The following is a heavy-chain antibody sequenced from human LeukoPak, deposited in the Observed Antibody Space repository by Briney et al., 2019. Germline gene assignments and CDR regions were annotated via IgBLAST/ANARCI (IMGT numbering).Heavy chain of an antibody. J-gene: IGHJ6*02. CDR2: INPNSGGT. D-gene: IGHD5-12*01. Sequence: ASVKVSCKASGGTFSSYAISWVRQAPGQGLEWMGWINPNSGGTNYAQKFQGRVTMTRDTSISTAYMELSRLRSDDTAVYYCARDKRIVATISSYYYGMDVWGQGTTVTVSS. V-gene: IGHV1-2*02. CDR3: ARDKRIVATISSYYYGMDV. CDR1: GGTFSSYA.